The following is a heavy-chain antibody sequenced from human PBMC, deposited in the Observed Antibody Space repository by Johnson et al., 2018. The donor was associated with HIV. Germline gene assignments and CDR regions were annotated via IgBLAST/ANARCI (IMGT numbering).Heavy chain of an antibody. CDR1: GFTFGSYD. J-gene: IGHJ3*01. Sequence: VQLVESGGGLAQPGGSLRLSCAASGFTFGSYDMHWVRQAPGKGLEYVSAISSNGGNTYYADSVKDRFTISRDNSKNTLYLEMGSLRAEDMGVYYCAIPYFHDSGVYHWGQGTMVTVSS. V-gene: IGHV3-64*07. D-gene: IGHD3-22*01. CDR3: AIPYFHDSGVYH. CDR2: ISSNGGNT.